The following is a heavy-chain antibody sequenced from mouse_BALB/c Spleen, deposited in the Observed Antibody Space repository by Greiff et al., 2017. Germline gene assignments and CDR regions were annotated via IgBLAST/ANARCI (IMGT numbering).Heavy chain of an antibody. V-gene: IGHV5-12-1*01. J-gene: IGHJ3*01. CDR2: ISSGGGST. Sequence: EVQVVESGGGLVKPGGSLKLSCAASGFAFSSYDMSWVRQTPEKRLEWVAYISSGGGSTYYPDTVKGRFTISRDNAKNTLYLQMSSLKSEDTAMYYCARTASWFAYWGQGTLVTVSA. D-gene: IGHD3-1*01. CDR3: ARTASWFAY. CDR1: GFAFSSYD.